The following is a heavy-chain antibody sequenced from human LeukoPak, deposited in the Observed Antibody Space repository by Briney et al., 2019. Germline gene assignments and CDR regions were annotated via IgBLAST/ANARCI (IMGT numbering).Heavy chain of an antibody. D-gene: IGHD3-10*01. CDR1: AFIFQTYS. V-gene: IGHV3-33*03. Sequence: PGGSLRLSCTTSAFIFQTYSLYWVRRAPGKGLEWVAAIWYDGTNKNYADSVKGRFALSRDKSNNTLYLQMNSLRGEDRAIYYCANDQIRGGLFGLWGKGTLVTVTS. CDR2: IWYDGTNK. J-gene: IGHJ4*02. CDR3: ANDQIRGGLFGL.